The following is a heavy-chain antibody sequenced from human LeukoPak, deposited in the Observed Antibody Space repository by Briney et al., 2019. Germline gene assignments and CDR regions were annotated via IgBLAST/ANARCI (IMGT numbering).Heavy chain of an antibody. Sequence: PSETLSLTCTVPGGSISSSSYYWGWIRQPPGKGLEWIGSIYYSGSTYYNPSLKSRVTISVDTSKNQFSLKLSSVTAADTAVYYCARLRDFWTNYWGQGTLVTVSS. D-gene: IGHD3/OR15-3a*01. CDR2: IYYSGST. CDR1: GGSISSSSYY. CDR3: ARLRDFWTNY. J-gene: IGHJ4*02. V-gene: IGHV4-39*01.